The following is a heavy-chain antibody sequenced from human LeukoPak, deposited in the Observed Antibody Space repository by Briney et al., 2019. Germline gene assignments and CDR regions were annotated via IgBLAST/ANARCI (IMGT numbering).Heavy chain of an antibody. CDR2: IYHSGTT. J-gene: IGHJ4*02. CDR1: GDSITSHNW. D-gene: IGHD3-10*01. CDR3: ASCLFDYYYFDQ. V-gene: IGHV4-4*02. Sequence: SETLSLTCAVSGDSITSHNWWSWVRQSPGKGLEWIGEIYHSGTTNYSPSLKSRVTISVDKSKNQLSLRLTSVTAADTAVYFCASCLFDYYYFDQWGQRTLATASS.